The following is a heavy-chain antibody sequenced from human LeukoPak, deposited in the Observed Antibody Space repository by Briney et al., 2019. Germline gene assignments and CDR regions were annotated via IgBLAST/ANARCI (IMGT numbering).Heavy chain of an antibody. D-gene: IGHD3-22*01. CDR2: INPSGGST. CDR3: ARDAYSSGYHPFFYYGMDV. J-gene: IGHJ6*02. Sequence: ASVKVSCKASGYTFTSYYMHWVRQAPGQGLEWMGIINPSGGSTSYAQKFQGRVTMTRDTSTSTVYMELSSLRSEDTAVYYCARDAYSSGYHPFFYYGMDVWGQGTTVTVSS. V-gene: IGHV1-46*01. CDR1: GYTFTSYY.